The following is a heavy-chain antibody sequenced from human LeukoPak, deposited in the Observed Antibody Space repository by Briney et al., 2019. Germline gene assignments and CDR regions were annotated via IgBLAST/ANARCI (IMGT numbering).Heavy chain of an antibody. V-gene: IGHV4-34*01. Sequence: SGTLSLTCAVYGGSFSGYYWSWIRQPPGKGLEWIGEINHSGSTNYNPSLKSRVTISVDTSKNQFSLKLSSVTAADTAVYYCARGRPRGSGSYYNNAGWFDPWGQGTLVTVSS. CDR1: GGSFSGYY. D-gene: IGHD3-10*01. J-gene: IGHJ5*02. CDR2: INHSGST. CDR3: ARGRPRGSGSYYNNAGWFDP.